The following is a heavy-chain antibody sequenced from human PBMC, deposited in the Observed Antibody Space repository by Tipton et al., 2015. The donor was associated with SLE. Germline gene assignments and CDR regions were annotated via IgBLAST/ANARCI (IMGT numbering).Heavy chain of an antibody. CDR1: GGSISGGGYS. V-gene: IGHV4-30-2*06. CDR2: LYQSGSI. D-gene: IGHD4-11*01. J-gene: IGHJ5*02. Sequence: TLSLTCTVSGGSISGGGYSWSWIRQSPGKGLEWIGSLYQSGSIHYNPSLENRVTISVDRSKNQFSLSLSSVTAADTAVYYCARGGHSNSPNWFDPWGQRTLITVSS. CDR3: ARGGHSNSPNWFDP.